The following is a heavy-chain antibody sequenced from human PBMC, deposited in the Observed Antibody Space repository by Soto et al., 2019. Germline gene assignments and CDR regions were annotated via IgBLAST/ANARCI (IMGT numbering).Heavy chain of an antibody. CDR3: ARRSSGNWDLPDSTIDY. Sequence: QLQLQESGPGLVKPSETLSLTCTVSGGSITSRSHYWGWIRQPPGKGLEWIGNIYYSGSTYYNPSPMSRVTISVDTSKNQFSLRLSSVTAADTAVYYCARRSSGNWDLPDSTIDYWGQGTLVTVSS. CDR2: IYYSGST. J-gene: IGHJ4*02. V-gene: IGHV4-39*01. CDR1: GGSITSRSHY. D-gene: IGHD1-26*01.